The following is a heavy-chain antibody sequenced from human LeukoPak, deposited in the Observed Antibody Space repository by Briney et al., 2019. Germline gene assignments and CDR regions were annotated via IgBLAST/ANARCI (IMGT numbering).Heavy chain of an antibody. J-gene: IGHJ5*02. Sequence: GRSLRLSCAASGFTFSSYGMHWVRQAPGKGLEWVAVISYDGSNKYYADSVKGRFTISRDNSKNTLYLQMNSLGAEDTAVYYCAKDLSPMVRGVISPWFDPWGQGTLVTVSP. CDR1: GFTFSSYG. CDR2: ISYDGSNK. D-gene: IGHD3-10*01. V-gene: IGHV3-30*18. CDR3: AKDLSPMVRGVISPWFDP.